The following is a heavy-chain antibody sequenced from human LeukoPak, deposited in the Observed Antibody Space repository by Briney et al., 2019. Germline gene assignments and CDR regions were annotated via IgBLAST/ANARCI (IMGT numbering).Heavy chain of an antibody. V-gene: IGHV3-33*01. Sequence: GRSLILSCAASGFTFSSYGMHWARQAPGKGLEWVAVIWYDGSNKYYADSVQGRFTISRDNSKNTLYLQMNSLRAEDTAVYYCARDSYGFDYWGQGTLVTVSS. J-gene: IGHJ4*02. CDR1: GFTFSSYG. D-gene: IGHD4-17*01. CDR2: IWYDGSNK. CDR3: ARDSYGFDY.